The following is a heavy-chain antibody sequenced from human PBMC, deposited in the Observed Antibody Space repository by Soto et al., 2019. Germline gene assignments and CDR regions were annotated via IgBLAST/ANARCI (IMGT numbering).Heavy chain of an antibody. CDR1: GGTFSSYA. D-gene: IGHD2-21*02. Sequence: SVKVSCKASGGTFSSYAISWVRQAPGQGLEWMRGVIPIFGTANYAQKFQGRVTITADESTSTAYMELSSLRSEDTAVYYCVRAPFSYCGGDCYSGDAFDIWGQGTMVTVSS. V-gene: IGHV1-69*13. CDR3: VRAPFSYCGGDCYSGDAFDI. CDR2: VIPIFGTA. J-gene: IGHJ3*02.